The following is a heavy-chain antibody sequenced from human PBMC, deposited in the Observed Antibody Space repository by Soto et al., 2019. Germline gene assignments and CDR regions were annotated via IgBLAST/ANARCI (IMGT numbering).Heavy chain of an antibody. D-gene: IGHD3-10*01. Sequence: PSETLSLTCTVSGGSISSGGYYWSWIRQHPGKGLEWIGYIYYSGSTYYNPSLKSRVTISVDTSKNQFSLKLSSVTAADTAVYYCAGSVRGVKVLWFDPWGQGTLVTVSS. J-gene: IGHJ5*02. CDR3: AGSVRGVKVLWFDP. V-gene: IGHV4-31*03. CDR2: IYYSGST. CDR1: GGSISSGGYY.